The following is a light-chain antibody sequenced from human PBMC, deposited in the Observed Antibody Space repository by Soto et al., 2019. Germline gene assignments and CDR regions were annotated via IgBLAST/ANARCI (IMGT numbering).Light chain of an antibody. V-gene: IGKV1-39*01. CDR2: GAS. J-gene: IGKJ5*01. CDR3: QQTYTTPEIT. CDR1: QSICIS. Sequence: DIQMTQSPSSLSASVGDKVTITCRASQSICISLNWYLLKPGKAPNLLMYGASYLKSGVPTRLSGSGSGTDFTLTISSLQPEDFATYYCQQTYTTPEITFGQGTRREIK.